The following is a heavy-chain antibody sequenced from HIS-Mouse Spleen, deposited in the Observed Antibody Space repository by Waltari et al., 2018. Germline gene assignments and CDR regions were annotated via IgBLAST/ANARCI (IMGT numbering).Heavy chain of an antibody. D-gene: IGHD6-13*01. J-gene: IGHJ5*02. CDR1: GFTFSSYW. Sequence: EVQLVESGGGLVQPGGSLRLSCAASGFTFSSYWMSWVRQAPGKGLEWVANIKQDGSEKYYVDSVKGRFTISRDNAKNSLYLQMNSLRAEDTAVYYCARGTKYSSSWGNWFDPWGQGTLVTVSS. V-gene: IGHV3-7*01. CDR3: ARGTKYSSSWGNWFDP. CDR2: IKQDGSEK.